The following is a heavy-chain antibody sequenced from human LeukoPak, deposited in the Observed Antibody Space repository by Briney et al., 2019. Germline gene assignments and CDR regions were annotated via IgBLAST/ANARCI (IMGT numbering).Heavy chain of an antibody. CDR3: ARWVGGSPDY. CDR1: GDSVSIKSAS. Sequence: SQTLSLTCANSGDSVSIKSASWNWIRQSPSRGLEWLGRTYYRSKWSTDYAVSVKSRITVNPDTSKNQFSLQLNSVTPDDTGVYYCARWVGGSPDYRGQGTRVTVSS. J-gene: IGHJ4*02. D-gene: IGHD2-15*01. CDR2: TYYRSKWST. V-gene: IGHV6-1*01.